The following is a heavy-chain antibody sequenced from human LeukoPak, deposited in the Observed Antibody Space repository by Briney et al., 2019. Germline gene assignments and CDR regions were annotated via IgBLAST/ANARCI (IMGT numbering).Heavy chain of an antibody. Sequence: SETLSLTCTVSGGSISSGGYYWSWIRQHPGKGLEWIGYIYYSGSTYYNPSLKSRVTISVDTSKNQFSLKLSSVTAADTAVYYCARDSKDYYGSGSLLDYWGQGTLVTVSS. CDR2: IYYSGST. CDR1: GGSISSGGYY. D-gene: IGHD3-10*01. V-gene: IGHV4-31*03. CDR3: ARDSKDYYGSGSLLDY. J-gene: IGHJ4*02.